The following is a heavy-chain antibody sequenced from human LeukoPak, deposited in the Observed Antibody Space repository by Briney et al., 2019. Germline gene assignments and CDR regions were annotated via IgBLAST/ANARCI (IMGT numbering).Heavy chain of an antibody. D-gene: IGHD1-26*01. J-gene: IGHJ4*02. CDR1: GFTFSSYS. Sequence: GGSLRLSRAASGFTFSSYSMNWVRQAPGKGLEWVSSISSSSSYIYYADSVKGRFTISRDNSKNTAYLQMNSLRAEDTAVYYCAREVGPDLGIWGQGTLVTVSS. V-gene: IGHV3-21*01. CDR3: AREVGPDLGI. CDR2: ISSSSSYI.